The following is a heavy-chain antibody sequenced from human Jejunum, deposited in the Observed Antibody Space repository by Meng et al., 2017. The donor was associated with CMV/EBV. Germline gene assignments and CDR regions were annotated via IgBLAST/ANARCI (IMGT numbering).Heavy chain of an antibody. CDR1: GNIFMSYG. V-gene: IGHV1-18*01. J-gene: IGHJ4*02. Sequence: QVQLGQYGPEVKKPGASVTVSCKASGNIFMSYGISWVRQAPGQGLEWVGWISAYNGNTNYVEKLQGRVTMTTDTSTSTAYMELTSLKSDDTAVYYCARVTHSGSPSQSSYWGQGTLVTVSS. CDR3: ARVTHSGSPSQSSY. CDR2: ISAYNGNT. D-gene: IGHD3-10*01.